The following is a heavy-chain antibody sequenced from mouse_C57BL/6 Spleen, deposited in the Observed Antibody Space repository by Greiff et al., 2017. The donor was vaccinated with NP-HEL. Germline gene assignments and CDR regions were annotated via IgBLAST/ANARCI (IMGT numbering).Heavy chain of an antibody. Sequence: QVQLQQPGAELVMPGASVKLSCKASGYTFTSYWMHWVKQRPGQGLEWIGEIDPSDSYTNYNQKFKGKSTLNGDKSSSTAYMQPSSLTSEDSAVFYCARWGGGYYFDYWGQGTTLTVSS. D-gene: IGHD3-1*01. CDR2: IDPSDSYT. V-gene: IGHV1-69*01. CDR3: ARWGGGYYFDY. J-gene: IGHJ2*01. CDR1: GYTFTSYW.